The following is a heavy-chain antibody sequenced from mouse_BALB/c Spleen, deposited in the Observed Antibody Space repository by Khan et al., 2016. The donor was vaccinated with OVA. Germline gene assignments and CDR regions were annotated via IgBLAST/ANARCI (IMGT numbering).Heavy chain of an antibody. CDR3: ARAYYRYDGYYAMDY. CDR1: GFSLSRYN. Sequence: VKLEESGPGLVAPSQSLSITCTVSGFSLSRYNIHWVRQPPGKGLEWLGMIWGGGGTDYNSTLKSRLNIRKDNSKSQVLLKMNSLQTDDTAMYYCARAYYRYDGYYAMDYWGQGTSVTVSS. J-gene: IGHJ4*01. CDR2: IWGGGGT. D-gene: IGHD2-14*01. V-gene: IGHV2-6-4*01.